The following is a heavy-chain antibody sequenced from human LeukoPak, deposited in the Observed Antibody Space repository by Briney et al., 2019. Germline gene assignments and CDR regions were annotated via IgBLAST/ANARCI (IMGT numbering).Heavy chain of an antibody. CDR1: GYTFTGYW. J-gene: IGHJ4*02. D-gene: IGHD7-27*01. CDR3: ARDHNWGPDY. V-gene: IGHV1-2*02. Sequence: ASVKVSCKASGYTFTGYWMHWVRQAPGQGLEWMGWIHPGRGDTNYAQKFQGRVSLTRDTSISTAYMELSRLTSDDTAVYYCARDHNWGPDYWGQGTLVSVSS. CDR2: IHPGRGDT.